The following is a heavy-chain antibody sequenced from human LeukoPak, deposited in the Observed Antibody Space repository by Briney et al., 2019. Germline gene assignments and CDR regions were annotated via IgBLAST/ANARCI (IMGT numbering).Heavy chain of an antibody. J-gene: IGHJ4*02. CDR3: ERETATPETFDY. CDR1: GFTFSSYT. Sequence: GGSLRLSCAASGFTFSSYTMHWVRQAPGKGLEWVAVISYDGSNKYYADSVKGRFTISRDNSKNTLYLANSSLSAEDTAVYYCERETATPETFDYWGQGTLVTVSS. D-gene: IGHD6-25*01. V-gene: IGHV3-30-3*01. CDR2: ISYDGSNK.